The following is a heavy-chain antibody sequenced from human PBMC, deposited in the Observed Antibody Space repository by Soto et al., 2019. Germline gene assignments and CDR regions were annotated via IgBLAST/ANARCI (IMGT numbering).Heavy chain of an antibody. J-gene: IGHJ4*02. V-gene: IGHV4-30-4*01. Sequence: SETLSLTCTVSRGSISSGDYYWSWIRQPPGKGLEWIGYIYYSGSTYYNPSLKSRVTISVDTSKQQFSLKLGSVTAADTAVYYCARVPFYAPSGTYYIDYWGQGTLVTVSS. D-gene: IGHD1-26*01. CDR2: IYYSGST. CDR1: RGSISSGDYY. CDR3: ARVPFYAPSGTYYIDY.